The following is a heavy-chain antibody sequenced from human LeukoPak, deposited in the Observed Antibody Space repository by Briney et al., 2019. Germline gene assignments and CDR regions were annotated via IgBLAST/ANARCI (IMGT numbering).Heavy chain of an antibody. D-gene: IGHD3-10*01. CDR3: ASPLLWFGELFSDAFDI. CDR2: IYYSGST. V-gene: IGHV4-39*01. J-gene: IGHJ3*02. CDR1: GGSISSSSYY. Sequence: SETLSLTRTVSGGSISSSSYYWGWIRQPPGKGLEWIGSIYYSGSTYYNPSLKSRVTISVDTSKNQFSLKLSSVTAADTAVYYCASPLLWFGELFSDAFDIWGQGTMVTVSS.